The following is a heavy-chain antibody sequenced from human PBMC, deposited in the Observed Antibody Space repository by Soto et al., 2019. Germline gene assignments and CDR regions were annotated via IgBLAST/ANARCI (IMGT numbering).Heavy chain of an antibody. CDR1: GGSFSGYY. J-gene: IGHJ6*02. CDR2: INHSGST. D-gene: IGHD2-2*01. V-gene: IGHV4-34*01. CDR3: ARGANIVVVPAAISDQYYYGMDV. Sequence: SETLSLTCAVYGGSFSGYYWSWIRQPPGKGLEWIGEINHSGSTNYNPSLKSRVTISVDTSKNQFSLKLSSVTAADTAVYYCARGANIVVVPAAISDQYYYGMDVWGQGTTVTVSS.